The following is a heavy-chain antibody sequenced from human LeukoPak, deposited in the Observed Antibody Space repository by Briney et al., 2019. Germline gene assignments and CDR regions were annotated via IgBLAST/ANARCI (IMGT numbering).Heavy chain of an antibody. Sequence: SETLSLTCTVSGGSISGGSYYWGWIRQPPGKGLEWIGSIFYSGSTYYDPSLKSRVTISVDTSKNQFSLKMRFVTAADTAVYYCARRGSSSAGYAMDVWGQGTTDTVSS. J-gene: IGHJ6*02. CDR1: GGSISGGSYY. CDR3: ARRGSSSAGYAMDV. D-gene: IGHD6-6*01. V-gene: IGHV4-39*01. CDR2: IFYSGST.